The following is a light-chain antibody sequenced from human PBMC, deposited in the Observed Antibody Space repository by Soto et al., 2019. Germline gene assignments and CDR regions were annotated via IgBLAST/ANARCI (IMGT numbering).Light chain of an antibody. V-gene: IGKV3-11*01. CDR1: QSVGSH. Sequence: EIVLTQSPATLSLSPGETAILSCRASQSVGSHLAWYQKRPGQAPRLLIYDASNRATGVPARFSGSGSGTDFTLTISSLEPEDFAVYYCQQRSDWPQFTFGPGTKVDIK. CDR2: DAS. CDR3: QQRSDWPQFT. J-gene: IGKJ3*01.